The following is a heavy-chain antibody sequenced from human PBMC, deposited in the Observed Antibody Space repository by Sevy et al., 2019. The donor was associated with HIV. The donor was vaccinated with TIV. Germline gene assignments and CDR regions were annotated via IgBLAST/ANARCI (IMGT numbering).Heavy chain of an antibody. CDR3: SRRGDGYKDCYYYYMDV. V-gene: IGHV3-49*03. Sequence: GGSLRLSCTASGFTFGDYAMSWFRQAPGKGLEWVGFIRSKAYGGTTEYAADVKGRFTISRDDYKSIAYLQMNSLKTEDTAVYYCSRRGDGYKDCYYYYMDVWGKGTTVTVSS. CDR1: GFTFGDYA. D-gene: IGHD5-12*01. CDR2: IRSKAYGGTT. J-gene: IGHJ6*03.